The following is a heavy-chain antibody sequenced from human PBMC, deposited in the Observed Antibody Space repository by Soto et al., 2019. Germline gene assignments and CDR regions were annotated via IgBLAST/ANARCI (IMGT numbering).Heavy chain of an antibody. D-gene: IGHD3-22*01. CDR2: ISYSGSA. V-gene: IGHV4-59*01. CDR3: ARSVHPYYYDSSGFYFDH. Sequence: SETLSLTCTVSADSISNYYWSWIRQPPGKGPEWIGYISYSGSAKYSPSLKSRVTISVDTSKNQFPLKLSSLTAADTAVYYCARSVHPYYYDSSGFYFDHWGQGTLVTVSS. CDR1: ADSISNYY. J-gene: IGHJ4*02.